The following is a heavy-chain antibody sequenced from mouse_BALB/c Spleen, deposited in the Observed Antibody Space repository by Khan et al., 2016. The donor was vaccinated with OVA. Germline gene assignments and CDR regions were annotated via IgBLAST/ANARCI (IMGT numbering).Heavy chain of an antibody. CDR2: ISYSGST. CDR1: GYSITSGYG. J-gene: IGHJ2*01. V-gene: IGHV3-2*02. CDR3: ARTARIKY. Sequence: VQLKQSGPGLVKPSQSLSLTCTVTGYSITSGYGWNWNRQFPGNKLEWMGYISYSGSTNSNPSLKSRISITRDTSKNQFFLQLKSVTTEDTATYYCARTARIKYWGQGTTLTVSS. D-gene: IGHD1-2*01.